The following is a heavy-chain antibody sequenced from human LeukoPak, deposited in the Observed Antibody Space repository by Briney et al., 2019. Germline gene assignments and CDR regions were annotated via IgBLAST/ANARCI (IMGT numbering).Heavy chain of an antibody. CDR3: AREYWWLREVFLSGMDV. Sequence: PGGSLRLSCAASGFTFSSYAMHWVRQAPGKGLEWVAVISYDGSNKYYADSVKGRFTISRDNSKNTLYLQMNSLRAEDTAVYYCAREYWWLREVFLSGMDVWGQGTTVTVSS. CDR2: ISYDGSNK. V-gene: IGHV3-30-3*01. D-gene: IGHD5-12*01. J-gene: IGHJ6*02. CDR1: GFTFSSYA.